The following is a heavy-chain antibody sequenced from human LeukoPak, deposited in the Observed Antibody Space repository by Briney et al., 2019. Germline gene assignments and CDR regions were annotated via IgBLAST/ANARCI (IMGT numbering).Heavy chain of an antibody. CDR2: IYSGGST. D-gene: IGHD5-24*01. J-gene: IGHJ3*02. Sequence: GGSLRLSCAASGFTVSSNYMSWVRQAPGKGLEWGSVIYSGGSTYYADSVKGRFTISRDNSKNTLYLQMNSLRAEDTAVYYCARARDGYGDAFDIWGQGTMVTVSS. V-gene: IGHV3-66*02. CDR3: ARARDGYGDAFDI. CDR1: GFTVSSNY.